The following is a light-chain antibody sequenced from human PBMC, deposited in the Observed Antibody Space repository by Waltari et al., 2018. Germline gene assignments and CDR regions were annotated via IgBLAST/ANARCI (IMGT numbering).Light chain of an antibody. J-gene: IGKJ3*01. V-gene: IGKV3-15*01. CDR1: QSVSNN. Sequence: ELVMTQSPATSSVSPGTRATLSCGASQSVSNNLSWYQQEPGQAPRLLIYDASTRATGIPARFSGSGSGTEFTLTISSLQSEDFVVYYCQQYNNWPFTFGPGTKVDIK. CDR2: DAS. CDR3: QQYNNWPFT.